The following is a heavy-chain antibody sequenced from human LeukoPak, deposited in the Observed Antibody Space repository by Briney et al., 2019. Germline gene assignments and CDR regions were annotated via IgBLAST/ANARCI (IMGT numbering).Heavy chain of an antibody. CDR3: VRVAKERVGGVYYFDY. CDR2: IGTAGDT. J-gene: IGHJ4*02. V-gene: IGHV3-13*01. CDR1: GFTFSDYD. Sequence: PGGSLRLSRAASGFTFSDYDMHWVRQATGKGLEWVSAIGTAGDTYYTGSVKGRFTISRENAKNSLYLQMNSLRAGDTAVYYCVRVAKERVGGVYYFDYWGQGTPVTVSS. D-gene: IGHD1-1*01.